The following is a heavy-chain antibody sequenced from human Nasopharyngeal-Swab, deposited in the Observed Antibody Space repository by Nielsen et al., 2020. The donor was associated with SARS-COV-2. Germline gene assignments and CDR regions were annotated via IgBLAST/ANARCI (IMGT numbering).Heavy chain of an antibody. CDR3: ANMPIDY. CDR1: GFTFSSYA. D-gene: IGHD2-2*01. J-gene: IGHJ4*02. V-gene: IGHV3-30-3*01. Sequence: RGSLRLSCAASGFTFSSYAMHWVRQAPGKGLEWVAVISYDGSNKYYADSVKGRFTISRDNSKNTLYLQMNSLRAEDTAVYYCANMPIDYWGQGTLVTVSS. CDR2: ISYDGSNK.